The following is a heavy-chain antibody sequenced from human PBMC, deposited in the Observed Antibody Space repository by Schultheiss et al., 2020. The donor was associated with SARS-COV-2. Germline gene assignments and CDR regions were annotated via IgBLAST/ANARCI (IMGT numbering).Heavy chain of an antibody. CDR1: GGSISSSSYY. CDR2: IYYSGST. CDR3: ARLSPYYDFWSGYQGPYYYGMDV. J-gene: IGHJ6*02. Sequence: SETLSLTCTVSGGSISSSSYYWGWIRQHPGKGLEWIGYIYYSGSTNYNPSLKSRVTISVDTSKNQFSLKLSSVTAADTAVYYCARLSPYYDFWSGYQGPYYYGMDVWGQGTTVTVSS. D-gene: IGHD3-3*01. V-gene: IGHV4-61*05.